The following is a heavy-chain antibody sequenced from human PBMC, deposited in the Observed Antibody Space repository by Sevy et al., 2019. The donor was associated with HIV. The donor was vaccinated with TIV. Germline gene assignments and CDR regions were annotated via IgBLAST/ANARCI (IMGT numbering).Heavy chain of an antibody. V-gene: IGHV3-15*01. CDR3: TTDRGIVLDYYGMDV. CDR2: IKSKTDGGTT. J-gene: IGHJ6*02. Sequence: LGGSLRLSCAASGFTFSNAWMSWVRQAPGKGLEWVGRIKSKTDGGTTDYAAPVKGRFTISRDDSKNTPYLQMNSLKTEDTAVYYCTTDRGIVLDYYGMDVWGQGTTVTVSS. CDR1: GFTFSNAW. D-gene: IGHD3-10*01.